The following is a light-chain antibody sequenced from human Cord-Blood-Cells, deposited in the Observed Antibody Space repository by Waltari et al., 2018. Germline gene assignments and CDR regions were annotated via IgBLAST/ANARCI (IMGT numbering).Light chain of an antibody. V-gene: IGKV3-20*01. CDR3: QQYGGSFT. Sequence: IVLTQSPGTLSLSPGERATLACRASQSGSRSYLAWYQQKPGQAPRLRIYGASSRATGIPDRFSGSGAGTDFTLTISRLEPEEFAVYYCQQYGGSFTFGPGTKVDIK. CDR1: QSGSRSY. CDR2: GAS. J-gene: IGKJ3*01.